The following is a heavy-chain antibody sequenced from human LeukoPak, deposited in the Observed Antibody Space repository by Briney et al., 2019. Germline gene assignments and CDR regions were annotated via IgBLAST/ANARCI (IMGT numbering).Heavy chain of an antibody. D-gene: IGHD3-9*01. Sequence: GGSLRLSCAASGFTFSSYSMNWVRQAPGKGLEWVSYISSSSSTIYYADSVKGRFTISRDNAKNSLYLQMNSLRAEDTAVYYCARSTPPSGLRYSDRPFDYWGQGTLVTVSS. CDR2: ISSSSSTI. J-gene: IGHJ4*02. V-gene: IGHV3-48*01. CDR3: ARSTPPSGLRYSDRPFDY. CDR1: GFTFSSYS.